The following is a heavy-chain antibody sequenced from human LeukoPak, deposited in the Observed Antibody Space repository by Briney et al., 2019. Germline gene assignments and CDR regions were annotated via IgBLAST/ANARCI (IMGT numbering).Heavy chain of an antibody. CDR1: GDSLNTYY. CDR2: VASSGTS. CDR3: ARVGSSFLDAFDI. V-gene: IGHV4-59*01. D-gene: IGHD6-13*01. Sequence: SETLSLTCTVSGDSLNTYYWTWIRQTPGKELEWIGFVASSGTSNYNPSLKSRVTISVDTSKNQFSLKLSSVTAADTAVYYCARVGSSFLDAFDIWGQGTMVTVSS. J-gene: IGHJ3*02.